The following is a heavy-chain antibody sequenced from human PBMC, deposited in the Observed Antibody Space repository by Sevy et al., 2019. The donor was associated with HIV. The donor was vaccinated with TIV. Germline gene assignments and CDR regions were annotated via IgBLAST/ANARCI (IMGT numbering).Heavy chain of an antibody. J-gene: IGHJ4*02. V-gene: IGHV3-23*01. CDR1: GFTFSSYA. CDR3: AKDWGSWVVRVFFDY. CDR2: ISRSGGST. Sequence: GGYLRLSFAASGFTFSSYAMSWVRQAPGKGLEWVSAISRSGGSTYYADSVKGRFTISRDSSKITLYLQMKSLRAADTAVYYCAKDWGSWVVRVFFDYWGQGTLVTVSS. D-gene: IGHD3-16*01.